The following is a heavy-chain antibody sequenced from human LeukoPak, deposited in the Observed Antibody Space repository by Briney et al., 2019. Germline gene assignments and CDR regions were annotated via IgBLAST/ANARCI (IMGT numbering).Heavy chain of an antibody. V-gene: IGHV3-30-3*01. Sequence: GGFLRLSCAASGFTFSSYAMHWVRQAPGKGLEWVAVISYDGSNKYYADSVKGRSTISRDNSKNTLYLQMNSLRAEDTAVYYCARDIGTMDYGSGNWGQGTLVTVSS. CDR3: ARDIGTMDYGSGN. J-gene: IGHJ4*02. CDR1: GFTFSSYA. D-gene: IGHD3-10*01. CDR2: ISYDGSNK.